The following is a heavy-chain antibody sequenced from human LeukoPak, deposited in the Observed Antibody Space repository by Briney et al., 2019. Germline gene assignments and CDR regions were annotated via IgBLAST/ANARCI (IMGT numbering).Heavy chain of an antibody. D-gene: IGHD3-22*01. Sequence: GGSLRLSCAASGFIFSGYGMHWVRQAPGKGLEWVAFIRSDGNNKYYADSVKGRFTISRDNSKNTLYLQMNSLRAEDTAVYYCARDQAPYYYDSSGLYWGQGTLVTVSS. CDR2: IRSDGNNK. CDR3: ARDQAPYYYDSSGLY. CDR1: GFIFSGYG. J-gene: IGHJ4*02. V-gene: IGHV3-30*02.